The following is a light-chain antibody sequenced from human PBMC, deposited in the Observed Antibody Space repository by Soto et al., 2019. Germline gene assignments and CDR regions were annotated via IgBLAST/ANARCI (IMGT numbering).Light chain of an antibody. Sequence: EVVMTQSPATLSVSPGERVTLSCRSSQSVADNLAWFQQKPGQGPRLLIYGASTRATGIPARFSGSGSETDFTLTVSSLRSEDFAVYYCQQYNNWPPITFGQGTRLEIK. J-gene: IGKJ5*01. CDR3: QQYNNWPPIT. CDR1: QSVADN. CDR2: GAS. V-gene: IGKV3-15*01.